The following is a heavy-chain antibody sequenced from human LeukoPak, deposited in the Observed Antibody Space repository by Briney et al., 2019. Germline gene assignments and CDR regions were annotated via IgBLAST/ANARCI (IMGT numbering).Heavy chain of an antibody. Sequence: PSETLSLTCTVSGGSISSYYWSWIRQPAGKGLEWIGRIYTSGSTNYNPSLKSRVTMSVDTSKIQFSLKLSSVTAADTAVYYCARSCSSTSCLRDYYYYYGMDVWGQGTTVTVSS. V-gene: IGHV4-4*07. CDR3: ARSCSSTSCLRDYYYYYGMDV. D-gene: IGHD2-2*01. CDR2: IYTSGST. CDR1: GGSISSYY. J-gene: IGHJ6*02.